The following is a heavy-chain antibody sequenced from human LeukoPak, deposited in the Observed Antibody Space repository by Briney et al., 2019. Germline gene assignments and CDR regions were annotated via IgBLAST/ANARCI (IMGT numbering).Heavy chain of an antibody. V-gene: IGHV1-2*02. CDR2: INPNSGGT. Sequence: SVKVSCKASGYTFTSYDINWVRQATGQGLEWMGWINPNSGGTNYAQKFQGRVTMTRDTSISTAYMELSRLRSDDTAVYYCARDGYSYGYDYWGQGTLVTVSS. J-gene: IGHJ4*02. CDR3: ARDGYSYGYDY. CDR1: GYTFTSYD. D-gene: IGHD5-18*01.